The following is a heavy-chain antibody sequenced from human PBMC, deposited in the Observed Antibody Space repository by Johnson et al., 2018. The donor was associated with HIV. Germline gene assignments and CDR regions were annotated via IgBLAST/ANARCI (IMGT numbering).Heavy chain of an antibody. J-gene: IGHJ3*02. CDR1: GFTFDDYG. CDR3: AKGGSSDAFDI. V-gene: IGHV3-23*04. Sequence: VQLVESGGGVVRPGGSLRLSCAASGFTFDDYGMSWVRQAPGKGLEWVSAISGSGGSTYYADSVKGRFTISRDNSKNTLYLQMNSLRAEDTAVYYCAKGGSSDAFDIWGQGTMVTVSS. CDR2: ISGSGGST. D-gene: IGHD6-6*01.